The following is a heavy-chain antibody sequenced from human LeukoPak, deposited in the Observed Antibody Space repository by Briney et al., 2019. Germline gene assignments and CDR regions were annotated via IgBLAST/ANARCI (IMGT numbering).Heavy chain of an antibody. V-gene: IGHV3-23*01. CDR3: AKVWRSTVADAFDI. D-gene: IGHD4-23*01. J-gene: IGHJ3*02. Sequence: GGSLRLSCAASGFTFSSYAMSWVRQAPGKGLEWVSVVSGSGGSTNYADSVKGRFTISRDNSKNTLYLQMNTLRPDDTAVYYCAKVWRSTVADAFDIWGQGTMVTVSS. CDR1: GFTFSSYA. CDR2: VSGSGGST.